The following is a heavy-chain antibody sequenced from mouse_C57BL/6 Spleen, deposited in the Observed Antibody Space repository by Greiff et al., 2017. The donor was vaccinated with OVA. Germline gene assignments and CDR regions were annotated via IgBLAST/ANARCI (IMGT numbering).Heavy chain of an antibody. CDR3: TRGLRRGGWYFDV. V-gene: IGHV1-5*01. CDR1: GYTFTSYW. D-gene: IGHD2-4*01. CDR2: IYPGNSDT. J-gene: IGHJ1*03. Sequence: VQLQQSGPVLARPGASVKMSCKTSGYTFTSYWMHWVKQRPGQGLEWIGAIYPGNSDTSYNQKFKGKAKLTAVTSASTAYMELSSLTNEDSAVYYCTRGLRRGGWYFDVWGTGTTVTVSS.